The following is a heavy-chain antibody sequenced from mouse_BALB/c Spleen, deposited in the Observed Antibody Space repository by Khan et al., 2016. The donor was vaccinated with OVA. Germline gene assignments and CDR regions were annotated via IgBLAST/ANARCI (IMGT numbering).Heavy chain of an antibody. CDR1: GFTFSDYG. Sequence: EVELVESGGGLVQPGGSRKLSCAASGFTFSDYGMAWVRQAPGKGPEWVAFISDLAYTFYYADTVTGRFTLSRAHAKNTLYLEMSSLRSGDTAMYYCARGGGKAPLAYWGQGTLVTVSA. CDR2: ISDLAYTF. V-gene: IGHV5-15*02. J-gene: IGHJ3*01. CDR3: ARGGGKAPLAY.